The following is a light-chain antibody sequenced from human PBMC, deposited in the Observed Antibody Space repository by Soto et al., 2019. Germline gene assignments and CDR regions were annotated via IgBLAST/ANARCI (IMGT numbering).Light chain of an antibody. Sequence: DMQMTQSPSTPSASVGDRVTITCRASQSISTWLAWYQQKPGKAPKLLISKASTLETGVPSRFSGSGAGTEFTLTISSLQPDDFATYYCQQYNSYSRTFGQGTKVDIK. V-gene: IGKV1-5*03. CDR2: KAS. CDR1: QSISTW. J-gene: IGKJ1*01. CDR3: QQYNSYSRT.